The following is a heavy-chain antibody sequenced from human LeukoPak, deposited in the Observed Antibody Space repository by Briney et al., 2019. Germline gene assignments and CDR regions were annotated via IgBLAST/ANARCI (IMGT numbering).Heavy chain of an antibody. Sequence: SVKVSCKASGGTFSSYAISWVRQAPGQGLEWMGGIIPIFGTANYAQKFQGRVTITADESTSTAYMELSSLRSEDTAVYYCARDPCPHYSSGWDNCAATFDYWGQGTLVTVSS. V-gene: IGHV1-69*13. J-gene: IGHJ4*02. D-gene: IGHD6-19*01. CDR3: ARDPCPHYSSGWDNCAATFDY. CDR2: IIPIFGTA. CDR1: GGTFSSYA.